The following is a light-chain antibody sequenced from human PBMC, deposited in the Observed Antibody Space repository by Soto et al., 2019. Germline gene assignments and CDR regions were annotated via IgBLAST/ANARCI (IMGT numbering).Light chain of an antibody. CDR1: RRDIGDSNF. V-gene: IGLV2-14*01. CDR3: ASFRSGTILV. J-gene: IGLJ1*01. Sequence: QSALTQAASVSGSPGQSVTISCTGPRRDIGDSNFISWYQQSPGKAPRLLIYEVNNRPSGVSRRFSGSKAGNTASLTISGLLEDDEADYFCASFRSGTILVFGSGTKVTVL. CDR2: EVN.